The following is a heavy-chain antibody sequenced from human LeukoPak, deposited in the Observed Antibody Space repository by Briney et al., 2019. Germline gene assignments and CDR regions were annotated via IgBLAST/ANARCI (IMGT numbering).Heavy chain of an antibody. V-gene: IGHV1-2*02. Sequence: ASVKVSCKASGYTFTGYYIHWVRQAPGQGFEWMGWINPNNGGTNYAQKFQGRVTMTRDTSITTAYMEVSTLRSDDTAVYYCARDLNRDGYNVNDYWGQGTLVTVSP. CDR1: GYTFTGYY. CDR3: ARDLNRDGYNVNDY. D-gene: IGHD5-24*01. CDR2: INPNNGGT. J-gene: IGHJ4*02.